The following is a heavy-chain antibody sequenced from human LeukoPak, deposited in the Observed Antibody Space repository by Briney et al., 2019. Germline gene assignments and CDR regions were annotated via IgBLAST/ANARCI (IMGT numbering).Heavy chain of an antibody. V-gene: IGHV3-33*08. CDR3: ARGGFGENAFDI. D-gene: IGHD3-10*01. CDR1: GFTFSSYA. J-gene: IGHJ3*02. Sequence: PGRSLRLSCAASGFTFSSYAMHWVRQAPGKGLEWVAVIWYDGSNKYYADSVKGRFTISRDNSKNTLYLQMNSLRAEDTAVYYCARGGFGENAFDIWGQGTMVTVSS. CDR2: IWYDGSNK.